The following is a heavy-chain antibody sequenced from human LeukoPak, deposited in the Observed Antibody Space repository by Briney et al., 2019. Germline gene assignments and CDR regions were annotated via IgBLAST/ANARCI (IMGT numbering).Heavy chain of an antibody. CDR2: IIPIFGTA. J-gene: IGHJ6*02. Sequence: SVTVSCKASGGTLSSYAISWVRQAPGQGLEWMGGIIPIFGTANYAQKFQGRVTITADESTSTAYMELSSLRSEDTAVYYCARGNKPRENYGGNSVYYYYGMDVWGQGTTVTVSS. V-gene: IGHV1-69*13. CDR1: GGTLSSYA. D-gene: IGHD4-23*01. CDR3: ARGNKPRENYGGNSVYYYYGMDV.